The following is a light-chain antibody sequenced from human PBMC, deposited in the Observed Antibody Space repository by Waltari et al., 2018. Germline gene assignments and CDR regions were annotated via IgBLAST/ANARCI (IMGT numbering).Light chain of an antibody. V-gene: IGLV7-46*01. CDR1: PGTVTSSHY. Sequence: QAVVTQEPSLTVSPGGTVTLTCGSSPGTVTSSHYPYWFQQKPGQAPRTLIYDTNNRYSWTPARFSGSLLGGQAALTLSGAQPEDEADYYCLLYYNGAWVFGGGTKLTVL. J-gene: IGLJ3*02. CDR2: DTN. CDR3: LLYYNGAWV.